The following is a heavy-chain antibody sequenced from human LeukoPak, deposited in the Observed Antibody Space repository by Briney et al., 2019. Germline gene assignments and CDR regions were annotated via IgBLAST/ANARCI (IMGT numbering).Heavy chain of an antibody. CDR3: ARGAGYVLRYFDWLPNPYYYYYYMDV. J-gene: IGHJ6*03. CDR2: IIPIFGTA. Sequence: SVKVSCKASGGTFSSYAISWVRQAPGQGLEWMGGIIPIFGTANYAQKFQGRVTITADESTSTAYVELSSLRSEDTAVYYCARGAGYVLRYFDWLPNPYYYYYYMDVWGKGTTVTISS. D-gene: IGHD3-9*01. CDR1: GGTFSSYA. V-gene: IGHV1-69*01.